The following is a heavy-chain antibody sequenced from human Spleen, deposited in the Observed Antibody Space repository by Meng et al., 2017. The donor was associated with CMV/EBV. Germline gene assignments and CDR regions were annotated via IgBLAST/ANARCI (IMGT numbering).Heavy chain of an antibody. V-gene: IGHV5-51*01. D-gene: IGHD6-13*01. J-gene: IGHJ3*02. CDR2: IYPGDSDT. CDR3: ARLSPVAARGHAFDI. Sequence: KVSCKGSGYSFTSYWIGWVRQMPGKGLEWMGIIYPGDSDTRYSPSFQGQVTISADKSISTAYLQWSSLKASDTAMYYCARLSPVAARGHAFDIWGQGTMVTVSS. CDR1: GYSFTSYW.